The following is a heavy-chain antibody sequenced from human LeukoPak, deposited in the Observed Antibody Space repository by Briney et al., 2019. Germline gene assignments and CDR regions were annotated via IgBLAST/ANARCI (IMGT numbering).Heavy chain of an antibody. V-gene: IGHV3-73*01. Sequence: PGGSLRLSCAASGFTFSGSAMHWVRQASGKGLEWVGRIRSKANSYATAYAASVKGRFTISRDDSKNTAYLQMNSLKTEDTAVYYCATDGIAVPGSWAFDIWGQGTKVTVSS. D-gene: IGHD6-19*01. J-gene: IGHJ3*02. CDR1: GFTFSGSA. CDR2: IRSKANSYAT. CDR3: ATDGIAVPGSWAFDI.